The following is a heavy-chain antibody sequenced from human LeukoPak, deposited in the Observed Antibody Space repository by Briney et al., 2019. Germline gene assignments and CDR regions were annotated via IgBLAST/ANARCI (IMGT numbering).Heavy chain of an antibody. V-gene: IGHV3-33*06. J-gene: IGHJ6*03. CDR1: GFTPTDSS. D-gene: IGHD5-24*01. Sequence: SPRHSSAAPGFTPTDSSLYWVRQAPGEGLERGALIWHDGSKKNYADSVMGRFTISRDNSKNTLYLQMNSLRAEDTAMYYCAKDGGAYTEFYYYYMDVWGKGTTVTVSS. CDR3: AKDGGAYTEFYYYYMDV. CDR2: IWHDGSKK.